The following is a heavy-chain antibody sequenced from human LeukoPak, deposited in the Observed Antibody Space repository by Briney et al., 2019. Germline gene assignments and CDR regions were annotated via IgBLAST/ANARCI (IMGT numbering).Heavy chain of an antibody. CDR1: GYSISSGYY. J-gene: IGHJ6*03. CDR3: ARRGQQWLVPYMDV. V-gene: IGHV4-38-2*02. D-gene: IGHD6-19*01. CDR2: IYHSGST. Sequence: SETLSLTCTVSGYSISSGYYWGWIRQPPGKGLEWIGSIYHSGSTYYNPSLKSRVTISLDTSKNQFSLKLSSVTAADTAVYYCARRGQQWLVPYMDVWGKGTTVTISS.